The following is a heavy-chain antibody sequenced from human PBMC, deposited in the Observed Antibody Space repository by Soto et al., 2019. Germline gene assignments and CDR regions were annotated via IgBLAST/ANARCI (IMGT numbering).Heavy chain of an antibody. V-gene: IGHV4-4*08. CDR3: VKVVVGRFFDN. Sequence: SETLSLTCSVSGASITSYYWTWIRQPPGKRLEWIGYIHSSGSSDYRSSLRSRVTMSIDTSKNQFSLMLTSVTAADTAVYYCVKVVVGRFFDNGGREILVTFS. J-gene: IGHJ4*02. CDR1: GASITSYY. D-gene: IGHD2-21*01. CDR2: IHSSGSS.